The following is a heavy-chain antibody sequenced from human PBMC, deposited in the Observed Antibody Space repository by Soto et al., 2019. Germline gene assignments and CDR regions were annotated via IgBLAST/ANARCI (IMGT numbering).Heavy chain of an antibody. CDR2: IYKSATT. CDR3: ARGRYCLTGRCFPNWFDS. V-gene: IGHV4-30-4*01. Sequence: SETLSLTCSVSGDSISSVDYFWAWIRQPPGQALEYIGYIYKSATTYYNPSFESRVAISLDTSKSQFSLNVTSVTAADTAVYFCARGRYCLTGRCFPNWFDSWGQGTLVAVSS. D-gene: IGHD2-15*01. CDR1: GDSISSVDYF. J-gene: IGHJ5*01.